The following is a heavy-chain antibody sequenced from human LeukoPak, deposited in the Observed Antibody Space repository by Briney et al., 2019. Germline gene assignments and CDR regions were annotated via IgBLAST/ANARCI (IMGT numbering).Heavy chain of an antibody. CDR2: IYSGGST. CDR1: GFTVSSNY. D-gene: IGHD3-22*01. J-gene: IGHJ4*02. CDR3: ARGYRDYDSSGSIYYFDY. V-gene: IGHV3-53*04. Sequence: GRSLRLSCAASGFTVSSNYMSWVRQAPGKGLEWVSVIYSGGSTYYADSVKGRFTISRHNSKNTLYLQMNSLRAEDTAVYYCARGYRDYDSSGSIYYFDYWGQGTLVTVSS.